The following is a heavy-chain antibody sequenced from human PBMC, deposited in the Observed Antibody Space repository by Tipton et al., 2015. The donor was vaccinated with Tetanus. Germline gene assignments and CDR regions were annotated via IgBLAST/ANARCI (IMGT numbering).Heavy chain of an antibody. CDR2: VIPSLDTS. CDR1: GGRFKNYA. V-gene: IGHV1-69*09. Sequence: QLVQSGAEVKKPGSSVTVSCKASGGRFKNYAITWVRQAPGQGLEWIGRVIPSLDTSDYSSKFRGRVTVTADTSTTTAYLLLSSLRSDDTAVYFCAREHGYFDYWGPGTLVTVSS. CDR3: AREHGYFDY. J-gene: IGHJ4*02.